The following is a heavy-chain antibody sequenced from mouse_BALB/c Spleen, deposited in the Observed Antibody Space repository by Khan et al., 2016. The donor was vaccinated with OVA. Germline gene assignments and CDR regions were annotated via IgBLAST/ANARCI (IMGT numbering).Heavy chain of an antibody. CDR3: ARTARIKY. J-gene: IGHJ2*01. Sequence: VQLKESGPGLVKPSQSLSLTCTVTAYSITSGYGWNWIRQFPGNKLEWMGYIRYIGSTNYNPSPKSRISITRDTSKNQFLLRLNSVTTEDTATYYCARTARIKYWGQGTTLTVSS. CDR2: IRYIGST. V-gene: IGHV3-2*02. CDR1: AYSITSGYG. D-gene: IGHD1-2*01.